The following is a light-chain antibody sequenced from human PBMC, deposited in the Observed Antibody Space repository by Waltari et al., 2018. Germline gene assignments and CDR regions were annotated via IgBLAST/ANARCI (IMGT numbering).Light chain of an antibody. CDR3: CSYAGSSTLWV. Sequence: QSALTQPASVSGSPGQSITISCTGTSSYVGSYNLVSWYQQHPGKPPKLMIYEVSQRPSGVSNRFSGSKSGNTASLTISGLQAEDEADYYCCSYAGSSTLWVFGGGTKLTVL. J-gene: IGLJ3*02. CDR1: SSYVGSYNL. CDR2: EVS. V-gene: IGLV2-23*02.